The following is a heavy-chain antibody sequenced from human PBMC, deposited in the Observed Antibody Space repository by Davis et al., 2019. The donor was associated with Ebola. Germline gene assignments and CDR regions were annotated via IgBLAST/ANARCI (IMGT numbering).Heavy chain of an antibody. CDR2: IRSKSNNYTA. D-gene: IGHD4-11*01. CDR3: TRGDSLH. CDR1: GFTFSRPT. Sequence: GESLKIPCAVPGFTFSRPTLHWVRQASGKGLESLVRIRSKSNNYTAEYAASVKGRFTISRDDSKSTAYLQMNGLKTEDSAVYFCTRGDSLHWGQGTLVTVSS. J-gene: IGHJ4*02. V-gene: IGHV3-73*01.